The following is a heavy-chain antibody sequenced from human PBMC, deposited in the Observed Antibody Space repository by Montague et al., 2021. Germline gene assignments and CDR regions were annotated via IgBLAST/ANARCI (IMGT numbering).Heavy chain of an antibody. D-gene: IGHD6-13*01. J-gene: IGHJ5*02. Sequence: ETLSLTCTVSGASITSNIYYWGWIRQSPGKGLEWIGSIYYSGNSLYQPSLKSRITMAVDTSKNQFSLKLSSVTAADTAIYYCARVFSSWYVGWFDPWGQGTLVTVSS. CDR3: ARVFSSWYVGWFDP. CDR1: GASITSNIYY. V-gene: IGHV4-39*07. CDR2: IYYSGNS.